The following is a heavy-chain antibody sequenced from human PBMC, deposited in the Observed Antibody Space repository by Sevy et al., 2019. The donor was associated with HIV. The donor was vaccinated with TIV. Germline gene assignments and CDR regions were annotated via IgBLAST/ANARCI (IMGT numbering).Heavy chain of an antibody. CDR2: ISGSGTRT. CDR1: GFSFDSYG. J-gene: IGHJ6*03. CDR3: AEGGGGHYDPDEIGYYFYYYNMDV. Sequence: GGSLRLSCAVSGFSFDSYGMTWVRQAPGKGLEWVSGISGSGTRTYYADSVKGRFIISRDNSKNTLYLQMNSLRSEDRDMYYAAEGGGGHYDPDEIGYYFYYYNMDVWGKGTTVTVSS. V-gene: IGHV3-23*01. D-gene: IGHD3-22*01.